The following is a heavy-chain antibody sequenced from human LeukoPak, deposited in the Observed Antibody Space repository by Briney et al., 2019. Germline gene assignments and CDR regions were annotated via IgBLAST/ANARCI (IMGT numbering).Heavy chain of an antibody. V-gene: IGHV4-59*12. CDR1: GGSIRNYY. CDR3: ARNNYGYFAFDI. D-gene: IGHD5-18*01. Sequence: AETLSLTCTVSGGSIRNYYWTGIRQPPGKGREGVGYIYYSGSTNYNPSLKSRVTIPVDTSKNQFSLKLSSVTAADTAVYYCARNNYGYFAFDIWGQGTMVTVSS. J-gene: IGHJ3*02. CDR2: IYYSGST.